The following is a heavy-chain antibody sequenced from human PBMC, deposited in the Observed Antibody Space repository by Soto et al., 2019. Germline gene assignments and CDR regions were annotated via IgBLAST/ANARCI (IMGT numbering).Heavy chain of an antibody. D-gene: IGHD3-3*01. V-gene: IGHV1-58*02. Sequence: GASVKVSCKASGFTFTSSAMQSVRQARGQRLEWIGWIVVGSGNTNYAQKFQERVTITRDMSTSTAYMELSSLRSEDTAVYYCAATAYYDFWSGYPYRGQGTLVTLSS. CDR2: IVVGSGNT. J-gene: IGHJ4*02. CDR1: GFTFTSSA. CDR3: AATAYYDFWSGYPY.